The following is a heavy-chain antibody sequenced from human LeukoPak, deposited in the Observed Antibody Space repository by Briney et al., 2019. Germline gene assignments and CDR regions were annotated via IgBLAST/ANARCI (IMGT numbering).Heavy chain of an antibody. Sequence: PGGSLRLSCAASGFTVSSNYMSWVRQAPGKGLEWVSVIYSGGSTYYADSVKGRFTISRDNSKNTLYLQMNSLRAEDTAVYYCAREAVTFDNYGMDVWGQGTTVTVSS. CDR3: AREAVTFDNYGMDV. D-gene: IGHD3-16*01. V-gene: IGHV3-53*01. J-gene: IGHJ6*02. CDR1: GFTVSSNY. CDR2: IYSGGST.